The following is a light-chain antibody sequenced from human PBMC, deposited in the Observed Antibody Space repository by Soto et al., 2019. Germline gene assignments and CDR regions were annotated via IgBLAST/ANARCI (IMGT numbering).Light chain of an antibody. CDR1: QGISSY. V-gene: IGKV1-8*01. CDR2: AAS. J-gene: IGKJ4*01. Sequence: AIRMTQSPSSLSASTGDRVTITCRASQGISSYLAWYQQKPGKAPKLLIYAASSLQSGVPSRFSGSGSGTEFALTISSLQPEDFATYYCQQLKSYPLTFGGGTKVDIK. CDR3: QQLKSYPLT.